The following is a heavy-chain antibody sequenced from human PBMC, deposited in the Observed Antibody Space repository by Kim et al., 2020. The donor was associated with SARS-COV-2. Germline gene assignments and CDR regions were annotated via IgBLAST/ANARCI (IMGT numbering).Heavy chain of an antibody. J-gene: IGHJ4*02. V-gene: IGHV3-23*01. CDR3: AKDLGLTRWELLVRGFDY. CDR2: ISGSGGST. D-gene: IGHD1-26*01. CDR1: GFTFSSYA. Sequence: GGSLRLSCAASGFTFSSYAMSWVRQAPGKGLEWVSAISGSGGSTYYADSVKGRFTISRDNSKNTLYLQMNSLRAEDTAVYYCAKDLGLTRWELLVRGFDYWGQGTLVTVSS.